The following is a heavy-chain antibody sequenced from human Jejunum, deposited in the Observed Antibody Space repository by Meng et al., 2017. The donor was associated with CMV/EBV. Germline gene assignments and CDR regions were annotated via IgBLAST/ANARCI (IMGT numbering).Heavy chain of an antibody. D-gene: IGHD1-1*01. J-gene: IGHJ4*02. Sequence: SGASMRSHSWTWIRQPPGKGLEWMGPVYYSGSATYSPSLRSRVTISVDMSKNQFSLKLRSVTAADTAMYFCARGLGHASNNSHDYWGQGTLVTVSS. CDR3: ARGLGHASNNSHDY. CDR2: VYYSGSA. V-gene: IGHV4-59*11. CDR1: GASMRSHS.